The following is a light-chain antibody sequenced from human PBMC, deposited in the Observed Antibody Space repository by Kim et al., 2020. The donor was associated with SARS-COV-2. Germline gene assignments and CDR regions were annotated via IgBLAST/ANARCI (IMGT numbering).Light chain of an antibody. V-gene: IGLV3-19*01. CDR3: NSRDSNDNVV. Sequence: VALGQTVRIRCQGDSRRSYYATWYQKKPGQAPILVIYGKNNRPSGIPDRFSGSSSGNTASLTITGTQAGDEADYYCNSRDSNDNVVFGGGTKLTVL. J-gene: IGLJ2*01. CDR1: SRRSYY. CDR2: GKN.